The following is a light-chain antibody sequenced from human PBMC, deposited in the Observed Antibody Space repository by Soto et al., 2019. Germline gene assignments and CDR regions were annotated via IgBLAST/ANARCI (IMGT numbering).Light chain of an antibody. J-gene: IGLJ3*02. CDR3: SADASSSKLV. Sequence: QSALTQPASVSGSPGQTSTISCNGTSSDVGGYNYVSWYQQHPGKDPKLMIYELSNRPSGVSNRFSGAKSGNTASQTISGLQAEYEPDYFCSADASSSKLVFGGGTKLTVL. V-gene: IGLV2-14*01. CDR2: ELS. CDR1: SSDVGGYNY.